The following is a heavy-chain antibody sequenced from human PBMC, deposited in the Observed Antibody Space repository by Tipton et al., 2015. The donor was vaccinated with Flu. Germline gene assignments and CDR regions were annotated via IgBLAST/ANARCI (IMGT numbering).Heavy chain of an antibody. CDR2: IYYSGST. CDR1: GGSISSSSYY. CDR3: ARLGSRPYYFDY. J-gene: IGHJ4*02. V-gene: IGHV4-39*01. Sequence: TLSLTCTVSGGSISSSSYYWGWIRQPPGKGLEWIGSIYYSGSTYYNPSLKSRVTISVDTSKNQFSLKLSSVTAADTAVYYCARLGSRPYYFDYWGQGTLVTVSS. D-gene: IGHD3-10*01.